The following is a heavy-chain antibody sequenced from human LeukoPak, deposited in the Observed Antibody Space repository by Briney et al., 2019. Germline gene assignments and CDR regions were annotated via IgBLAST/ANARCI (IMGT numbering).Heavy chain of an antibody. V-gene: IGHV1-69*13. CDR3: ARALGSSWLDAFDI. Sequence: ASVKVSCKASGGTFSSYAISWVRQSPGQGLEWMGGIIPIFGTANYAQKFQGRVTITADESTSTAYMELSSLRSEDTAVYYCARALGSSWLDAFDIWGQGTMVTVSS. CDR2: IIPIFGTA. CDR1: GGTFSSYA. J-gene: IGHJ3*02. D-gene: IGHD6-13*01.